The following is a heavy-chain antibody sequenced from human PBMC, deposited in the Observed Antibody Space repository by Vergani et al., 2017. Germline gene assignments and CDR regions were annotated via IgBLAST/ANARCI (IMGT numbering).Heavy chain of an antibody. Sequence: EVQLVQSGAEVKKPGESLKISCKGSGYSFTSYWIGWVRQMPWKGLEWMGIIYPGDSDTRYSPSFQGQVTISADKSISTAYLQWSSLKASDTAMYYCARHIRGWGTTVVTPADYWGQGTLVTVSS. V-gene: IGHV5-51*01. D-gene: IGHD4-23*01. CDR2: IYPGDSDT. J-gene: IGHJ4*02. CDR3: ARHIRGWGTTVVTPADY. CDR1: GYSFTSYW.